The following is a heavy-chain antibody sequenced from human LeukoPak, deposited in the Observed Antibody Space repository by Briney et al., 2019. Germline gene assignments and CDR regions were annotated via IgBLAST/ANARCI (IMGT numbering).Heavy chain of an antibody. CDR3: ATGLWFGKYLDV. Sequence: RASVKVSCKVSGYTVTELFMHWVRQSPGKGVEWMGGFHPEDGETIYAQKFQGRVSMSEETFTETACIGQRSLRAEETGVYYSATGLWFGKYLDVWGKGTPVTISS. CDR1: GYTVTELF. V-gene: IGHV1-24*01. CDR2: FHPEDGET. J-gene: IGHJ6*04. D-gene: IGHD3-10*01.